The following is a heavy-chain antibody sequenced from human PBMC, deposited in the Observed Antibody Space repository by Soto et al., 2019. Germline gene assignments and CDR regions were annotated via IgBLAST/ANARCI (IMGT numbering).Heavy chain of an antibody. CDR2: IKSKSDGGTT. CDR3: TTDSYSTIIIVRFDY. V-gene: IGHV3-15*01. Sequence: GGSLRLSCAASGFTFRNAWMSWVRQFPGKGLEWVGRIKSKSDGGTTDYAEPVKGRFAISRDDSNNMVYLQMNSLKIEDTAVYYCTTDSYSTIIIVRFDYWGHGTLVTRLL. CDR1: GFTFRNAW. D-gene: IGHD3-22*01. J-gene: IGHJ4*01.